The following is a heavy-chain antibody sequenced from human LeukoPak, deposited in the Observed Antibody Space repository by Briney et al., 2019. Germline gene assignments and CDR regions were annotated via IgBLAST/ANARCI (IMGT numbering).Heavy chain of an antibody. V-gene: IGHV1-69*13. CDR2: IIPIFGTA. CDR3: ARDPPYSSSDALDI. D-gene: IGHD6-6*01. CDR1: GGTFSSYA. J-gene: IGHJ3*02. Sequence: SVKVSCKASGGTFSSYAISWVRQAPGQGPEWMGGIIPIFGTANYAQKFQGRVTITADESTSTAYMELSSLRSEDTAVYYCARDPPYSSSDALDIWGQGTMVTVSS.